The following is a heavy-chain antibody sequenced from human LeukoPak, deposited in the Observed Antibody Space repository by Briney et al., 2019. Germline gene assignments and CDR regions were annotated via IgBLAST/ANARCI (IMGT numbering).Heavy chain of an antibody. J-gene: IGHJ4*02. Sequence: SVKVSCKASGGTFSSYAISWVRQAPGQGLEWMGGIIPIFGTANYAQKFQGRVTMTRDMSTSTVYMELSSLRSEDTAVYYCARDPLDYYDSSGVIDYWGQGTLVTVSS. CDR2: IIPIFGTA. V-gene: IGHV1-69*05. D-gene: IGHD3-22*01. CDR1: GGTFSSYA. CDR3: ARDPLDYYDSSGVIDY.